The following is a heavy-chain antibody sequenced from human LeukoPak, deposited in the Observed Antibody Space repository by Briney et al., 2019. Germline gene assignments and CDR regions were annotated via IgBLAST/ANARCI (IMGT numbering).Heavy chain of an antibody. CDR2: LWYDGSNK. CDR1: GFTFSSYG. D-gene: IGHD1-7*01. CDR3: ARVRVTGTTYYYYYMDV. Sequence: GGSLRLAWAASGFTFSSYGMHWVRQAPGKGLEWVAVLWYDGSNKYYADSVKGRFTISRDNSKNTLYLQMNSLRAEDTAVYYCARVRVTGTTYYYYYMDVWGKGTTVTVSS. V-gene: IGHV3-33*01. J-gene: IGHJ6*03.